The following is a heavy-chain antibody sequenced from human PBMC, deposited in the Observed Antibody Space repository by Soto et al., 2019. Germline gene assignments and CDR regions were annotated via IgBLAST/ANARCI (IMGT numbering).Heavy chain of an antibody. D-gene: IGHD3-9*01. CDR2: ISSDGSNK. Sequence: PGGSLRLSCVGSGFTFSAYALHWVRQAPGKGLEWVGGISSDGSNKNYADSVKGRFTISRDNSKYTLSLQMDSLRAEDTAIYYCMFLGTGLLFEYWGQGTLVTVSS. CDR3: MFLGTGLLFEY. V-gene: IGHV3-30-3*01. CDR1: GFTFSAYA. J-gene: IGHJ4*02.